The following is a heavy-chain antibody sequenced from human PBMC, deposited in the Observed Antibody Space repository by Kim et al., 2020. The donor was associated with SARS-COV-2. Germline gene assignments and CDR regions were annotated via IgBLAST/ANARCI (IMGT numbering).Heavy chain of an antibody. V-gene: IGHV3-53*01. CDR3: ARGYSGAFDY. Sequence: GGSLRLSCAASGFFVSSNYMNWVRQAPGKGLEWVSVFYSSGSTYYADSVKGRFTISRDTSKNTVYLQMDSLRPDDTAVYYCARGYSGAFDYWGQGALVTVSS. CDR2: FYSSGST. CDR1: GFFVSSNY. J-gene: IGHJ4*02. D-gene: IGHD2-15*01.